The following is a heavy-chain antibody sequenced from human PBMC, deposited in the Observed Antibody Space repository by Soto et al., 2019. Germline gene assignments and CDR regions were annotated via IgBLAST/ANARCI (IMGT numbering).Heavy chain of an antibody. D-gene: IGHD6-6*01. CDR2: MNPNSGNT. CDR3: ARTSRFDY. V-gene: IGHV1-8*01. J-gene: IGHJ4*02. Sequence: ASVKVSCKASGYTFTSYDINWVRQATGQGLEYLGWMNPNSGNTAYVQKFQGRVTMTWDTSITTAYMELSSLRSEDTAVYYCARTSRFDYWGQGTLVTVSS. CDR1: GYTFTSYD.